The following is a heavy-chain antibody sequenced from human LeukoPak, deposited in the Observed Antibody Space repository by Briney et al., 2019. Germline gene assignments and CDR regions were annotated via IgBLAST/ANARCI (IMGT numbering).Heavy chain of an antibody. CDR3: ARIPSPNYGDYGVDY. V-gene: IGHV3-48*01. J-gene: IGHJ4*02. D-gene: IGHD4-17*01. Sequence: GGSLRLSCAASGFTFSSYSMNWVRQAPGKGLEWVSYMSSSSSTIYYADSVKGRFTISRDNAKNSLNLQMNSLRAEDTAVYYCARIPSPNYGDYGVDYWGQGTLVTVSS. CDR2: MSSSSSTI. CDR1: GFTFSSYS.